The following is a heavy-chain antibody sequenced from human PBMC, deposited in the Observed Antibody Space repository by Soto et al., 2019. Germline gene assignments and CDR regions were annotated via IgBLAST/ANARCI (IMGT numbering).Heavy chain of an antibody. CDR1: GFTFSSYW. Sequence: GSLRLSCAASGFTFSSYWMHWVRQAPGKGLVWVSRINPDGSATNYADSVKGRFTISRDNAKNTLYLQMNSLRAEYTAVFYCGRGGSDSPLAPGYWGQGTLVTVSS. CDR2: INPDGSAT. V-gene: IGHV3-74*01. CDR3: GRGGSDSPLAPGY. J-gene: IGHJ4*01. D-gene: IGHD2-21*01.